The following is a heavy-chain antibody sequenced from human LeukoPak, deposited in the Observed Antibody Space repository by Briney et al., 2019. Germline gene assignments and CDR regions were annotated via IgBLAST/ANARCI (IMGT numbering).Heavy chain of an antibody. CDR2: IRYDGSNK. J-gene: IGHJ4*02. CDR1: GFTFSSYG. V-gene: IGHV3-30*02. CDR3: AKSRARYYYDSSGYYRIYFDY. Sequence: GGSLRLSCAASGFTFSSYGMHWVRQAPGKGLEWVAFIRYDGSNKYYTDSVKGRFTISRDNSKNTLYLQMNSLRAEDTAVYYCAKSRARYYYDSSGYYRIYFDYWGQGTLVTVSS. D-gene: IGHD3-22*01.